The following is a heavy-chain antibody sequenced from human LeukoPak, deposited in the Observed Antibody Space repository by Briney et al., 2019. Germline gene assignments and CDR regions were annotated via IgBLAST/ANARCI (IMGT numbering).Heavy chain of an antibody. J-gene: IGHJ4*02. Sequence: PGASVKVSCKASGYTFTNSYMHWVRQAPGQGLEWMGIISPSGGSTTYAQKFQGRLTMTRDTSTSTVYMELSSLRSEDTAVYYCARRGSYDFWSGYYLDYWGQGTLVTVSS. CDR2: ISPSGGST. D-gene: IGHD3-3*01. CDR3: ARRGSYDFWSGYYLDY. CDR1: GYTFTNSY. V-gene: IGHV1-46*01.